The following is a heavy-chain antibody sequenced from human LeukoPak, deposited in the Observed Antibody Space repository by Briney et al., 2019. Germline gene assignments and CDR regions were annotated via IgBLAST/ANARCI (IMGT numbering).Heavy chain of an antibody. CDR2: ISGSGGNT. J-gene: IGHJ4*02. D-gene: IGHD3-22*01. Sequence: GGSLRLSCAASGFTFNTYAMSWVRQAPGKGLEWVSAISGSGGNTYYTDSVKGRFIISRDSSTLYLQMNSLRAEDTAIYYCARGPHSSGYYGHYFDYWGLGTLVTVSS. V-gene: IGHV3-23*01. CDR3: ARGPHSSGYYGHYFDY. CDR1: GFTFNTYA.